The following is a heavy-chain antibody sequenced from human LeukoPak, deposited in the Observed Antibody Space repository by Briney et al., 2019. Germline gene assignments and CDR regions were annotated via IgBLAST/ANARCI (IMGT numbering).Heavy chain of an antibody. D-gene: IGHD3-22*01. CDR2: IYYSGST. Sequence: SQTLSLTCTVSGGSISGSGYYWTWIRQPPGKGLEWIGYIYYSGSTNYNPSLKSRVTISVDTSKNQFSLKLSSVTAADTAVYYCARVGYSGAFDIWGQGTMVTVSS. CDR1: GGSISGSGYY. V-gene: IGHV4-61*08. J-gene: IGHJ3*02. CDR3: ARVGYSGAFDI.